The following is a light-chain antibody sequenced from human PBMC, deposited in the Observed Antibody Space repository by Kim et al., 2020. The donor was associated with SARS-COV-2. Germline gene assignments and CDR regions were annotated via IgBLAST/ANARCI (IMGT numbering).Light chain of an antibody. Sequence: SPGERATPSCRASQSVSSSYLAWYQQKPGQAPRLLIYGASSRATGIPDRFSGSGSGTDFTLTISRLEPEDFAVYYCQQYGSSPGTFGQGTKVDIK. CDR1: QSVSSSY. V-gene: IGKV3-20*01. CDR2: GAS. CDR3: QQYGSSPGT. J-gene: IGKJ1*01.